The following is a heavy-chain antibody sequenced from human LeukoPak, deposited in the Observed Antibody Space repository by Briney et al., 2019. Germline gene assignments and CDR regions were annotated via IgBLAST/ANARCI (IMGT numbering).Heavy chain of an antibody. D-gene: IGHD3-22*01. J-gene: IGHJ2*01. CDR2: ISGSGGST. Sequence: HPGGSLRLSCAASGFTVSDYYMSWVRQAPGKGLEWVSAISGSGGSTYYADSVKGRFTISRDNSKNTLYLQMNSLRAEDTAVYYCAKDRSGYRWYFDLWGRGTLVTVSS. CDR3: AKDRSGYRWYFDL. CDR1: GFTVSDYY. V-gene: IGHV3-23*01.